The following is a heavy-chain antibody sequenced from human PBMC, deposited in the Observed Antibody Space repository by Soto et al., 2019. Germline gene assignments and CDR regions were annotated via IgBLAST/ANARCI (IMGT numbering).Heavy chain of an antibody. V-gene: IGHV3-9*01. Sequence: GGSLRLSCAASGFIFSSDWMHWVRQAPGGGLEWVSGISWNSGSIGYADSVKGRFTISRDNAKNSLYLQMNSLRAEDTALYYCAKDKDYYDSSGPLWFDPWGQGTLVTV. CDR2: ISWNSGSI. CDR1: GFIFSSDW. D-gene: IGHD3-22*01. CDR3: AKDKDYYDSSGPLWFDP. J-gene: IGHJ5*02.